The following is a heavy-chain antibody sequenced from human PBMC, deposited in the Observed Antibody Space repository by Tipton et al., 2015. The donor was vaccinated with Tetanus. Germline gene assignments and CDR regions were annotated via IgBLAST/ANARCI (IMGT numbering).Heavy chain of an antibody. V-gene: IGHV3-21*01. CDR1: GFTFSSYW. D-gene: IGHD3-16*01. CDR3: AGTNIPWGEAAY. CDR2: ISGNSGYK. J-gene: IGHJ4*02. Sequence: SLRLSCAASGFTFSSYWMSWVRQAPGKGLEWVSSISGNSGYKYYADSVKGRFTVSRVNAENSVYLQMNSLRAEDTAVYYCAGTNIPWGEAAYWGQGTLVTVSS.